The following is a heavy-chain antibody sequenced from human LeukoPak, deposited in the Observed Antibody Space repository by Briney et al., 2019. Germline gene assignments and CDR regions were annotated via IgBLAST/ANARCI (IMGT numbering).Heavy chain of an antibody. V-gene: IGHV3-21*01. Sequence: GGSLRLSCAASGFTFSNYAMSWVRQAPGKGLEWVSSISSSSSYIYYADSVKGRFTISRDNAKNSLYLQMNGLRAEDTAVYYCARDFDYYDSSGSYWGQGTLDTVSS. CDR1: GFTFSNYA. CDR2: ISSSSSYI. J-gene: IGHJ4*02. D-gene: IGHD3-22*01. CDR3: ARDFDYYDSSGSY.